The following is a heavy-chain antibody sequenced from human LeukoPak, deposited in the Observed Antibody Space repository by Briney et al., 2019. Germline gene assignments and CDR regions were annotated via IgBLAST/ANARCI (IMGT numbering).Heavy chain of an antibody. CDR1: GGTFSSYA. V-gene: IGHV1-69*04. CDR3: SRGEYEIIDY. CDR2: IIPILGIA. D-gene: IGHD6-6*01. Sequence: ASLEVSCKASGGTFSSYAISWVRQAPGQGLEWMGRIIPILGIANYAQTFQGRVTITADKSTSTAYMVLISLGSVDAAAYYCSRGEYEIIDYWGQGTLVTVSS. J-gene: IGHJ4*02.